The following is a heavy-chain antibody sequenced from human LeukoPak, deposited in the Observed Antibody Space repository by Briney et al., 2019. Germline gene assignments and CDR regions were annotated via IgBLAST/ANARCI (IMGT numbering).Heavy chain of an antibody. Sequence: SQTLSLTCTVSGGSISSGSYYWSWIRQPAGKGLEWIGRIYTSGSTNYNPSLKSRVTISVDTSKNQFSLKLSSVTAADTAMCYCARIKAVANWLDPWGQGTLVTVSS. J-gene: IGHJ5*02. D-gene: IGHD6-19*01. CDR2: IYTSGST. CDR3: ARIKAVANWLDP. CDR1: GGSISSGSYY. V-gene: IGHV4-61*02.